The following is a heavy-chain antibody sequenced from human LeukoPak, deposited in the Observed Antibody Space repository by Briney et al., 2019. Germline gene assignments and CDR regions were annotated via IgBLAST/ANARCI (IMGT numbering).Heavy chain of an antibody. D-gene: IGHD1-26*01. V-gene: IGHV4-34*01. CDR2: INHSGST. J-gene: IGHJ4*02. Sequence: SETLSLTCAGYGGSFSGYYWSWIRQPPGKGLEWIGEINHSGSTNYNPSLKSRVTISVDTSKNQFSLKLSSVTAADTAVYYCARGDRDSGSYYWGQGTLVTVSS. CDR3: ARGDRDSGSYY. CDR1: GGSFSGYY.